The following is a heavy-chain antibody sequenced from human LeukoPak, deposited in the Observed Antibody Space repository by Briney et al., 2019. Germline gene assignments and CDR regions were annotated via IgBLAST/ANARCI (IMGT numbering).Heavy chain of an antibody. Sequence: GGSLRLSCAASGFNFANHAMSWVRQTPGQGLEWVSAISGGGDITYYADSVTGRFTISRDNSKDTLFLQMHSLRPGDTAVYYCVREDTPATANYWGQGTLVTISS. CDR1: GFNFANHA. J-gene: IGHJ4*02. D-gene: IGHD2-21*02. CDR3: VREDTPATANY. V-gene: IGHV3-23*01. CDR2: ISGGGDIT.